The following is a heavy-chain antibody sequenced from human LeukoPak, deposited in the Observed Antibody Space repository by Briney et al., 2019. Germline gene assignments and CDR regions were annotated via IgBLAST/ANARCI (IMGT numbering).Heavy chain of an antibody. V-gene: IGHV4-59*08. CDR1: GGSISSYY. CDR2: IYYSGST. J-gene: IGHJ3*02. Sequence: SETLSLTCTISGGSISSYYWSWIRQPPGKGLEWIGYIYYSGSTNYNPSLKSRVTISVDTSKNQFSLKLSSVTAADTAVYYCARGIGYCSSTSCYGGDAFDIWGQGTMVTVSS. D-gene: IGHD2-2*01. CDR3: ARGIGYCSSTSCYGGDAFDI.